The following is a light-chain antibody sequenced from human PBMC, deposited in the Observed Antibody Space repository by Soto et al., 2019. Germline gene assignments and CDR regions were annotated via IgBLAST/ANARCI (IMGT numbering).Light chain of an antibody. CDR3: QQYYSTPYT. V-gene: IGKV4-1*01. CDR2: WAS. J-gene: IGKJ2*01. CDR1: QSVLYSSNNKNY. Sequence: DIVMTQSPDSLAVSLGERATINCKSSQSVLYSSNNKNYLAWYQQKPGQPPKLLIYWASTRESGVPDRFSGSGSATDFTLNISSLQAEDVAVYSCQQYYSTPYTFGQGTKLEIK.